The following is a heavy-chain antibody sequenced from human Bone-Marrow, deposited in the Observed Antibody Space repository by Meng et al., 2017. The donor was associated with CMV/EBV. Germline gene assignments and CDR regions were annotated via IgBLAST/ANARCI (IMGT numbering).Heavy chain of an antibody. D-gene: IGHD1-20*01. CDR3: ARDLVMRRYNSNPEGWFDP. CDR2: IYYSGTT. J-gene: IGHJ5*02. Sequence: SETLSLTCAVSGGSLNSGGYYWAWIRQHPGKGLEWIGYIYYSGTTFYNPSLKSRLTISLDTSKNQFSLKLRSVTAADTAVYYCARDLVMRRYNSNPEGWFDPWGQGTRVTVSS. V-gene: IGHV4-31*02. CDR1: GGSLNSGGYY.